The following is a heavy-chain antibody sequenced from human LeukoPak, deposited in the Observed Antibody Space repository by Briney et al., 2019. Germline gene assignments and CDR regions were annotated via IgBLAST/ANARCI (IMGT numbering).Heavy chain of an antibody. Sequence: PSETLSLTCAVYGGSFSGDYWSWIRQPPGGGLEWIWDINHSGSTNYNPSLKSRVTISVDTSKNQFSLKLSSVTAADTAVYYCARGRAIIYYYYMDVWGKGTTVTVSS. D-gene: IGHD2-21*01. CDR1: GGSFSGDY. J-gene: IGHJ6*03. CDR3: ARGRAIIYYYYMDV. V-gene: IGHV4-34*01. CDR2: INHSGST.